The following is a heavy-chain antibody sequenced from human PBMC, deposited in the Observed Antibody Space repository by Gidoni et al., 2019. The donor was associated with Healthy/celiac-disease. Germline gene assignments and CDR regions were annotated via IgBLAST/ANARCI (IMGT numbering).Heavy chain of an antibody. J-gene: IGHJ4*02. CDR3: ARGDYYDSSGSRVLFDY. Sequence: QVQLQQWGAGLLKPSETLSLTCAVYGGSFSGYYWSWIRQPPGKGLEWIGEINHSGSTNYNPSLKSRVTISVDTSKNQFSLKLSSVTAADTAVYYCARGDYYDSSGSRVLFDYWGQGTLVTVSS. CDR2: INHSGST. D-gene: IGHD3-22*01. V-gene: IGHV4-34*01. CDR1: GGSFSGYY.